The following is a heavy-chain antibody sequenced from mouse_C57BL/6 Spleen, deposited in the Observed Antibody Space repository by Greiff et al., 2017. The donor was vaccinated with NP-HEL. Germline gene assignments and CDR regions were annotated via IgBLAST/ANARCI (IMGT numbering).Heavy chain of an antibody. CDR3: ARGGSSSSWFAY. V-gene: IGHV1-61*01. CDR1: GYTFTSYW. D-gene: IGHD1-1*01. CDR2: IYPSDSET. J-gene: IGHJ3*01. Sequence: QVQLQQPGAELVRPGSSVKLSCKASGYTFTSYWMDWVKQRPGQGLEWIGNIYPSDSETHYNQKFKDKATLTVDKSSSTAYMQLSSLTSEDSAVYYCARGGSSSSWFAYWGQGTLVTVSA.